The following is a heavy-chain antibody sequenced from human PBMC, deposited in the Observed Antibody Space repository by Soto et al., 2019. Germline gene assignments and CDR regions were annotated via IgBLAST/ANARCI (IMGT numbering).Heavy chain of an antibody. V-gene: IGHV1-2*02. J-gene: IGHJ6*02. Sequence: QVQLVQSGAEVKKPGASVKVSCKASGYTFTGYYMHWVRQAPGQGLEWMGWINPNSGGTNYAQKFQGRVTMTRDTSISTAYMELSRLRSDDTAVYYCARSSSLYIVVLPAATHWGMDVWGQGTTVTVSS. CDR3: ARSSSLYIVVLPAATHWGMDV. D-gene: IGHD2-2*01. CDR1: GYTFTGYY. CDR2: INPNSGGT.